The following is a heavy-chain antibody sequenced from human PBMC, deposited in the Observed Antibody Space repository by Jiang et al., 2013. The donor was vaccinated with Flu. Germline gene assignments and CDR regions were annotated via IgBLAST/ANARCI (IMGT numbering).Heavy chain of an antibody. J-gene: IGHJ4*02. CDR3: TSGNYYFGS. D-gene: IGHD5-24*01. V-gene: IGHV6-1*01. Sequence: AISGTSVSNNSAAWVWIRQSPSRGLEWLGRTYYRSSWIYEYAASVKGRITIIPDTSRNQFSLQLSSVTPEDTAMYYCTSGNYYFGSWGQGTLVTVSP. CDR2: TYYRSSWIY. CDR1: GTSVSNNSAA.